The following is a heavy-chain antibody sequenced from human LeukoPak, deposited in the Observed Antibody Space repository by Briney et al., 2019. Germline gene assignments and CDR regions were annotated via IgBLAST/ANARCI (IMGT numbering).Heavy chain of an antibody. CDR3: ASGYSYGPLDY. Sequence: PSETLSLTCTVSGGSISSGGYYWSWIRQPPGKGLEWIGYIYHSGSTYYNPSLKSRVTISVDRSKNQFSLKLSSVTAADTAVYYCASGYSYGPLDYWGQGTLVTVSS. J-gene: IGHJ4*02. D-gene: IGHD5-18*01. CDR2: IYHSGST. CDR1: GGSISSGGYY. V-gene: IGHV4-30-2*01.